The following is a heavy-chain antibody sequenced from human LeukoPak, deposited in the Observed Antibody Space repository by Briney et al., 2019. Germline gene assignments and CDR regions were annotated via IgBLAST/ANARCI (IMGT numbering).Heavy chain of an antibody. CDR1: GFTFRTYA. CDR3: AREQGDRRYNFGYGFCDY. CDR2: ISSSGGGT. D-gene: IGHD5-18*01. Sequence: QTGGSLRLSCAASGFTFRTYAMNWVRQTPGKGLEWVSGISSSGGGTYYADSVKGRFTISRDNSQDTLYLQMNSLRAEDTAVYYCAREQGDRRYNFGYGFCDYWGQGTLVTVSS. J-gene: IGHJ4*02. V-gene: IGHV3-23*01.